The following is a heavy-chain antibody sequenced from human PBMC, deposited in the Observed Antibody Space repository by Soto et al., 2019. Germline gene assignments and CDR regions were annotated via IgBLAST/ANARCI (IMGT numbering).Heavy chain of an antibody. CDR2: IKSKTDGGTT. J-gene: IGHJ6*04. CDR3: PPALEGGGWYGYSTGRDV. V-gene: IGHV3-15*07. CDR1: GFTFSNAW. D-gene: IGHD6-19*01. Sequence: GGSLRLSCAASGFTFSNAWMNWVRQAPGKGLEWVGRIKSKTDGGTTDYAAPVKGRFTISRDDSKNTLYLQMNSLKTEDTAVFYCPPALEGGGWYGYSTGRDVGGKGTTVTVS.